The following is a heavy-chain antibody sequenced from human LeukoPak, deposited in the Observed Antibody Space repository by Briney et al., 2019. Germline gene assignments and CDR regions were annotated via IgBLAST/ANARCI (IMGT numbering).Heavy chain of an antibody. J-gene: IGHJ5*02. CDR1: GYTLTSYG. Sequence: ASVKVSCTASGYTLTSYGISWVRQAPGQGLAWMGWISAYNGNTNYAQKLQGRVTMTTDTSTSTAYMELRSLRSDDTAVYYCASLDYVFWSKNTWFAPGGQGTRVTVSS. CDR2: ISAYNGNT. CDR3: ASLDYVFWSKNTWFAP. V-gene: IGHV1-18*01. D-gene: IGHD3-3*01.